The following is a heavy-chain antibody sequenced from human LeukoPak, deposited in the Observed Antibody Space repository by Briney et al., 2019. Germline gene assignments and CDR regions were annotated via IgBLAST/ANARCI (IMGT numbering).Heavy chain of an antibody. CDR1: GFTFSSYW. D-gene: IGHD6-13*01. CDR3: ARLTYSSSWFRDY. Sequence: GGSLRLSCAASGFTFSSYWTSWVRKAPGQGLGWVGNIKQDGSEKYYVDSVKGRFTISRDNAKNSLYLQMNSLRAEDTAVYYCARLTYSSSWFRDYWGQGTLVTVS. V-gene: IGHV3-7*05. CDR2: IKQDGSEK. J-gene: IGHJ4*02.